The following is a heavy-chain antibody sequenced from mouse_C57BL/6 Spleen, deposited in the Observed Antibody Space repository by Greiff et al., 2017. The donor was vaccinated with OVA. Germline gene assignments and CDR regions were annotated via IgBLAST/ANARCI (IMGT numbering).Heavy chain of an antibody. CDR3: ARGGSDGNYGFAY. V-gene: IGHV14-3*01. CDR2: IDPANGNT. D-gene: IGHD2-1*01. J-gene: IGHJ3*01. CDR1: GFTITNTY. Sequence: EVQLVESVAELVRPGASVKLSCTASGFTITNTYMHWVKQRPDQGLEWIGRIDPANGNTKYAPKFQGKATITADTSSNTAYLQLSSLTSEDTAIYYCARGGSDGNYGFAYWGQGTLVTVSA.